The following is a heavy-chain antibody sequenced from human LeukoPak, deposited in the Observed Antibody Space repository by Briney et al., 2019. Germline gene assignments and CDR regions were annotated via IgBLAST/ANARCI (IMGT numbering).Heavy chain of an antibody. D-gene: IGHD6-13*01. CDR3: ARDYSSSWAFYYYYYYMDV. CDR1: GYTFTGYY. CDR2: INPNSGGT. J-gene: IGHJ6*03. Sequence: GASVKVSCKASGYTFTGYYMHWVRQAPGQGLEWMGWINPNSGGTNYAQKFQGKVTMTRDTSISTAYMELSRLRSDDTAVYYCARDYSSSWAFYYYYYYMDVWGKGTTVTVSS. V-gene: IGHV1-2*02.